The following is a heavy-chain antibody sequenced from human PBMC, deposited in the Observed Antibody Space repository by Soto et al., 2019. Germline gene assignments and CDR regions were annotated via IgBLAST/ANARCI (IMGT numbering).Heavy chain of an antibody. J-gene: IGHJ4*02. CDR2: IFLESDRT. D-gene: IGHD2-15*01. CDR1: GSTSNEYA. CDR3: GKDGKAGGPDF. Sequence: GGSLRLSCAVSGSTSNEYAMHWLRQAPGKGLEWVSGIFLESDRTGYADSVKGRFTTSRDKAKNSLYLQMNSLRPEDTALYYCGKDGKAGGPDFWGQGTLVTVSS. V-gene: IGHV3-9*02.